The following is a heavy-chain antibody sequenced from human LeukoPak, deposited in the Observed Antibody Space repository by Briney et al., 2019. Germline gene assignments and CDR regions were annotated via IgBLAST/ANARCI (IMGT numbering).Heavy chain of an antibody. Sequence: GGPLRLSCAASGFTFSSYWMTWVRQAPGKGLEWVANIKQDGSEKYYVDSVKGRFTISRDNAKNSLYLQMDSLRAEDTAVYYCARARYCSGGTCSYFDYWGQGTLVTVSS. J-gene: IGHJ4*02. CDR2: IKQDGSEK. D-gene: IGHD2-15*01. V-gene: IGHV3-7*04. CDR3: ARARYCSGGTCSYFDY. CDR1: GFTFSSYW.